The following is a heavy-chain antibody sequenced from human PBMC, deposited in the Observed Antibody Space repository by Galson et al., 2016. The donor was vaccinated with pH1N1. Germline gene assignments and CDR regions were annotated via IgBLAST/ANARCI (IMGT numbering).Heavy chain of an antibody. V-gene: IGHV2-5*02. CDR2: IYWDDDK. Sequence: PALVKPTQTLTLTCTFSGFSLSTSGVRVGWIRQPPGKALEWLALIYWDDDKRYSPSLKSRLTITKVTSKNQVVLTMTNMDPVDTATYYCAHSSLGERLNRFDPWGQGTLVTVSP. J-gene: IGHJ5*02. CDR1: GFSLSTSGVR. D-gene: IGHD3-10*01. CDR3: AHSSLGERLNRFDP.